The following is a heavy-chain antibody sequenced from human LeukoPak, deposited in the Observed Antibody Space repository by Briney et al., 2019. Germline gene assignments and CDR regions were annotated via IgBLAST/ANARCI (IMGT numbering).Heavy chain of an antibody. Sequence: ASVKVSCKASGYTFTGYYMHWVRQAPGQGLEWMGWINPNSGGTNYAQKFQGWVTMTRDTSISTAYMELSRLRSDDTAVYYCARDGSVRDYGDYVFAFDIRGQGTMVTVSS. CDR2: INPNSGGT. D-gene: IGHD4-17*01. V-gene: IGHV1-2*04. J-gene: IGHJ3*02. CDR1: GYTFTGYY. CDR3: ARDGSVRDYGDYVFAFDI.